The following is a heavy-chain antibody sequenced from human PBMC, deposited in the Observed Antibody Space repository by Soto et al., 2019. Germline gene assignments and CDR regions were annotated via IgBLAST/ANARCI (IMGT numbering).Heavy chain of an antibody. V-gene: IGHV1-3*01. CDR2: INAANGDT. D-gene: IGHD2-21*02. CDR3: ARMGDIVVVTAGWFDP. Sequence: ASVKVSCKASGYTFTSYGIHWVRQSPGQRLEWMGWINAANGDTKYSPKFQGRVTITRDTSTSTAYMELSSLRSDDTAVYYCARMGDIVVVTAGWFDPWGQGTLVTVSS. CDR1: GYTFTSYG. J-gene: IGHJ5*02.